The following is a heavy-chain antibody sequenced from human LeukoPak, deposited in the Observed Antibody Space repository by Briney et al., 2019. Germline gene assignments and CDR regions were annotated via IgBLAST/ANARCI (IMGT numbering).Heavy chain of an antibody. Sequence: GRSLRLSCAASGFTFSSYAMHWVRQAPGKGLEWVAVIWYDGSNKYYADSVKGRFTISRDNSKNTLHLQMNSLRAEDTAVYYCARVSGYSSRWYFDYWGQGTLVTVSS. CDR3: ARVSGYSSRWYFDY. D-gene: IGHD6-13*01. J-gene: IGHJ4*02. V-gene: IGHV3-33*01. CDR2: IWYDGSNK. CDR1: GFTFSSYA.